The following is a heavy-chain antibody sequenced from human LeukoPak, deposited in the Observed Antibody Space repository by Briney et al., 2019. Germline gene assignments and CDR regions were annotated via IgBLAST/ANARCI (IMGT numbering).Heavy chain of an antibody. CDR3: ARATRSGMDV. Sequence: SETLSLTCTVSGGSISSGGYYWSWIRQQPGKGLEWIGYIYNSGSTYYNPSLKSRVTISVDTSKNQFSLKLSSVTAADTAVYYCARATRSGMDVWGQGTTVTVSS. CDR1: GGSISSGGYY. V-gene: IGHV4-31*03. J-gene: IGHJ6*02. CDR2: IYNSGST.